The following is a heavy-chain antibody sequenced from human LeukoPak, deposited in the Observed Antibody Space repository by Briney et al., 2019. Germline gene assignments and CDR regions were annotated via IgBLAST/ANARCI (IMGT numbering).Heavy chain of an antibody. Sequence: PGGSLRLSCSASGFTFSSYAMHWVRQAPGKGLEYVSAISSNGGSTYYADSVKGRFTISRDNSKNTLYLQMSSLRAEDTAVYYCVEDFGRRGVQLWRNLGSYWGQGTLVTVSS. CDR3: VEDFGRRGVQLWRNLGSY. CDR2: ISSNGGST. D-gene: IGHD5-18*01. J-gene: IGHJ4*02. CDR1: GFTFSSYA. V-gene: IGHV3-64D*06.